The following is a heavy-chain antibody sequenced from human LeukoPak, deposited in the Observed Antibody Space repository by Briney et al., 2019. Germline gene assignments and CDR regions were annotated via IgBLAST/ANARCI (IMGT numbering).Heavy chain of an antibody. J-gene: IGHJ4*02. V-gene: IGHV4-34*01. CDR1: GGSFSGYY. Sequence: TSETLSLTCAVYGGSFSGYYWSWIRQPPGKGLEWIGEINHSGSTNYNPSLKSRVTISVDTSKNQFSLKLSSVTAADTAVYYCARGRVLRFLEWKLGSLYYFDYWGQGTLVTVSS. D-gene: IGHD3-3*01. CDR3: ARGRVLRFLEWKLGSLYYFDY. CDR2: INHSGST.